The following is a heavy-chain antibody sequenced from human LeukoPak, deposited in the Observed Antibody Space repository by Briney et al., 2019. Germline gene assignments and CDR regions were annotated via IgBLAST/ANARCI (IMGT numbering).Heavy chain of an antibody. J-gene: IGHJ2*01. V-gene: IGHV4-4*07. CDR3: ARGDPTVTTGRYFDL. Sequence: PSETLSLTCTVSGGSISTYYWSWIRQPAGEGLEWIGRIYSSGSTNYSPSLKSRVTMLVDTSKNQSSLELSSVTAADTAVYYCARGDPTVTTGRYFDLWGRGTLVTVSS. CDR2: IYSSGST. CDR1: GGSISTYY. D-gene: IGHD4-17*01.